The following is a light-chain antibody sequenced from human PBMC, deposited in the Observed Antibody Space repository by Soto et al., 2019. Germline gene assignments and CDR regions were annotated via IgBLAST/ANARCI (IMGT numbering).Light chain of an antibody. CDR3: QQCKTYSVT. CDR2: KAS. CDR1: QSIIRW. V-gene: IGKV1-5*03. J-gene: IGKJ1*01. Sequence: DIQMTQSPSTLSASVGDRVTITCRASQSIIRWLAWYQQKPGKAPKLLIYKASSLESGVPSRFSGSGSGTEFTLTISSLQPDDFAAYYCQQCKTYSVTFGQGTKVEIK.